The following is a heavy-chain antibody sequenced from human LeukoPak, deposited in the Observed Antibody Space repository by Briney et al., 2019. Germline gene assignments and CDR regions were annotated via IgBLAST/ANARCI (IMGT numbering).Heavy chain of an antibody. Sequence: ASVTVSCKASGYTFTSYYIHWVRQAPGQGLEWMGWMNPNSGGTDYAQKFQGRVTMTRHTSISTAYMELSRLRSDDTALYYCTRETSSGPFDYWGQGTLVTVSS. CDR3: TRETSSGPFDY. J-gene: IGHJ4*02. CDR1: GYTFTSYY. V-gene: IGHV1-2*02. D-gene: IGHD3-22*01. CDR2: MNPNSGGT.